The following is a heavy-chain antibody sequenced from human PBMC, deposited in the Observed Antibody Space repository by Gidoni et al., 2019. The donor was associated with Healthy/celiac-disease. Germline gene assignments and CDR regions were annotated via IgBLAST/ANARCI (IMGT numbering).Heavy chain of an antibody. CDR3: ARSIAVAGTWSYGMDV. CDR1: GGSSSSSNW. Sequence: QVQLQESGPGLVKPSGTLSVTCAVSGGSSSSSNWWSWVRQPPGKGLEWIGEIYHSGSTNYNPSLKSRVTISVDKSKNQFSLKLSSVTAADTAVYYCARSIAVAGTWSYGMDVWGQGTTVTVSS. V-gene: IGHV4-4*02. D-gene: IGHD6-19*01. CDR2: IYHSGST. J-gene: IGHJ6*02.